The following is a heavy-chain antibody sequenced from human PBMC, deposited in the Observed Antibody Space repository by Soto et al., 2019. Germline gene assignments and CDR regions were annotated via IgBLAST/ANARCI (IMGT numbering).Heavy chain of an antibody. CDR1: GYTFTSYD. V-gene: IGHV1-8*01. CDR3: ARAGWLRPNYYYGLDV. CDR2: MNPNSGNT. D-gene: IGHD5-12*01. Sequence: ASVKVSCKASGYTFTSYDINWVRQATGQGLEWMGWMNPNSGNTGYAEKFQGRVTMTRNTSISTAYMELSSLRSDDTAVYYCARAGWLRPNYYYGLDVWGQGTTVTVSS. J-gene: IGHJ6*02.